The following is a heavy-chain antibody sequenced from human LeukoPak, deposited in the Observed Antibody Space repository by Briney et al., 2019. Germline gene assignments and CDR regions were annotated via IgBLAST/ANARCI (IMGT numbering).Heavy chain of an antibody. CDR2: IYYSGST. V-gene: IGHV4-59*08. CDR3: AGLDYYYGIDV. J-gene: IGHJ6*02. CDR1: GGSVSSYY. Sequence: SETLSLTCTLSGGSVSSYYWSWIRQPPGKGLEWLGYIYYSGSTNYNPSLKSQVTISVATSQTQFSLKLSTVTSAAPAVYYLAGLDYYYGIDVWGQGTTVRVFS.